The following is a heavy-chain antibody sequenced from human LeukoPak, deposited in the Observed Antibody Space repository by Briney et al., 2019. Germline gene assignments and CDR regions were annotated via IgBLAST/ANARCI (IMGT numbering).Heavy chain of an antibody. CDR2: IYYSGST. D-gene: IGHD3-10*01. Sequence: SETLSLTCTVSGGSISSSSYYWGWIRQPPGKGLEWIGSIYYSGSTYYNPSLKSRVTISVDTSKNQFSLKLSSVTAADTAVYYCARSQWFGPFPYYSDYWGQGTLVTVSS. CDR3: ARSQWFGPFPYYSDY. CDR1: GGSISSSSYY. V-gene: IGHV4-39*01. J-gene: IGHJ4*02.